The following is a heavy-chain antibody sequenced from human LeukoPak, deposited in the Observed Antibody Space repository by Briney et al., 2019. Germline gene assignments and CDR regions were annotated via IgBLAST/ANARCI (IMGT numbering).Heavy chain of an antibody. CDR2: IIPIFGTA. CDR1: GGTFSSYA. V-gene: IGHV1-69*13. CDR3: ARLNEWIQLWFGYFDY. J-gene: IGHJ4*02. D-gene: IGHD5-18*01. Sequence: GASVKVSCKASGGTFSSYAISWVRQAPGQGLEWMGGIIPIFGTANYAQKFQGRVTITADESTSTAYMELSSLRSEDTAVYYCARLNEWIQLWFGYFDYWGQGTLVTVSS.